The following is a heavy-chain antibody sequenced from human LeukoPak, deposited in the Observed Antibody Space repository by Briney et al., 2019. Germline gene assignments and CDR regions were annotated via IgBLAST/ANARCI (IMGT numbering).Heavy chain of an antibody. J-gene: IGHJ5*02. D-gene: IGHD6-13*01. Sequence: SETLSLTCAVSGYSISSGYYWGWIRQPPGKGLEWIGSIYHSGSTYYNPSLKSRVTISVDTSKNQFSLKLSSVAAADTAIYYCARTGAAAGTSSWGQGTLVTVSS. CDR1: GYSISSGYY. CDR3: ARTGAAAGTSS. V-gene: IGHV4-38-2*01. CDR2: IYHSGST.